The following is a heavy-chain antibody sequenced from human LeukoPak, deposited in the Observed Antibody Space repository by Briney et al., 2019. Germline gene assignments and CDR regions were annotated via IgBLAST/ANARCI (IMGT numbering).Heavy chain of an antibody. CDR3: ARSHYYYYGMDV. V-gene: IGHV1-2*02. Sequence: GASVKVSCKASGYTFTGYYMHWVLQAPGQGLEWMGWINPNSGGTNYAQKFQGRVTMTRDTSISTAYMELSRLRSDDTAVYSYARSHYYYYGMDVWGQGTTVTVSS. CDR2: INPNSGGT. J-gene: IGHJ6*02. CDR1: GYTFTGYY.